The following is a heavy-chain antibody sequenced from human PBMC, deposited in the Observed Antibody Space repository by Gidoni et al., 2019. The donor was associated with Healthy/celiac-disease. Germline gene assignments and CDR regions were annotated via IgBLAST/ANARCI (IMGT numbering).Heavy chain of an antibody. V-gene: IGHV3-33*01. CDR3: ARDPYLDYMDV. Sequence: QVQLVESGGGVVQPGRSLRLSCAASGFPFSSYGMHWVRPAPGKGLEWVAVIWYDGSNKDYADSVKGRFTISRDNSKNTLYLQMNSLRAEDTAVYYCARDPYLDYMDVWGKGTTVTVSS. CDR2: IWYDGSNK. CDR1: GFPFSSYG. J-gene: IGHJ6*03. D-gene: IGHD3-10*01.